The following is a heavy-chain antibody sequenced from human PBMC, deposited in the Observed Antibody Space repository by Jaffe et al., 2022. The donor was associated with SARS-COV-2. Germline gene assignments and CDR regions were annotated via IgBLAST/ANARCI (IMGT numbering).Heavy chain of an antibody. Sequence: EVQLLESGGGLVQPGGSLRLSCAASGFTFSSYAMSWVRQAPGKGLEWVSAISGSGGSTYYADSVKGRFTISRDNSKNTLYLQMNSLRAEDTAVYYCAKVVRGYSYGPPSGGAFDIWGQGTMVTVSS. CDR2: ISGSGGST. D-gene: IGHD5-18*01. CDR1: GFTFSSYA. CDR3: AKVVRGYSYGPPSGGAFDI. V-gene: IGHV3-23*01. J-gene: IGHJ3*02.